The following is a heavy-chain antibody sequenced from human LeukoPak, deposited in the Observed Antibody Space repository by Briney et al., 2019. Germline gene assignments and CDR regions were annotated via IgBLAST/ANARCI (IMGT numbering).Heavy chain of an antibody. CDR2: IKQDGGEK. Sequence: GGSLRLSCTASGFTFSSYWMSWVRQAPGKGLEWVANIKQDGGEKYYVDSVKGRSTISRDNAKNPLYLQMNSLRAEDTAVYYCARLGARQVLDYWGQGTLVTVSS. D-gene: IGHD4-17*01. CDR1: GFTFSSYW. V-gene: IGHV3-7*01. J-gene: IGHJ4*02. CDR3: ARLGARQVLDY.